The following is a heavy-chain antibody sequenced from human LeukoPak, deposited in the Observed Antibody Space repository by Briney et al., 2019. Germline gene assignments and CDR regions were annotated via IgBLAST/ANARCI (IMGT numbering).Heavy chain of an antibody. J-gene: IGHJ3*02. CDR1: GFTFSSYW. V-gene: IGHV3-74*01. CDR3: ARVNRGDAFDI. Sequence: GGSLRLSCTASGFTFSSYWMHWVRQAPGKGLEWVSRITSDGSSTSHADSVKGRFTISRDNAKNTLYLQMNSLRAEDTAVYYCARVNRGDAFDIWGQGTLVTVSS. D-gene: IGHD3-16*02. CDR2: ITSDGSST.